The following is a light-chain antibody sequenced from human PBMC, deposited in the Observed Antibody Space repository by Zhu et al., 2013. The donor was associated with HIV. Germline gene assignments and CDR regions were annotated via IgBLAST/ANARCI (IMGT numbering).Light chain of an antibody. CDR1: QNLLHANGDNY. CDR2: LGS. CDR3: MQALQTPFT. V-gene: IGKV2-28*01. J-gene: IGKJ4*01. Sequence: EIVMTQSPLSLSVTPGESASISCRSSQNLLHANGDNYLDWYLQKPGQSPQLLIYLGSNRASGVPDRFSGSGSGTDFTLKISRVEAEDVGVYYCMQALQTPFTFGGGTKVEIK.